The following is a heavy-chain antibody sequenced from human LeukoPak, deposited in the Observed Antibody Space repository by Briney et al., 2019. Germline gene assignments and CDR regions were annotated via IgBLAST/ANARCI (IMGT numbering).Heavy chain of an antibody. CDR2: INHSGST. D-gene: IGHD2-2*02. CDR1: GGSFSGYY. J-gene: IGHJ4*02. V-gene: IGHV4-34*01. CDR3: ARGRRDIVVVPGAIRNNRYDY. Sequence: SETLSLTCAVYGGSFSGYYWSWIRQPPGKGLEWIGEINHSGSTNYNPSLKSRVTISVDTSKNQFSLKLSSVTAADTAVYYCARGRRDIVVVPGAIRNNRYDYWGQGTLVTVSS.